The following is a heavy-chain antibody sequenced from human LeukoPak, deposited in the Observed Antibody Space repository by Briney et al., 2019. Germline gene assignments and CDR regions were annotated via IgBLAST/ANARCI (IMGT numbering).Heavy chain of an antibody. J-gene: IGHJ4*02. CDR3: ARDLTYYDFWSGYAPLFDY. CDR1: GFTFSSYA. V-gene: IGHV3-30-3*01. Sequence: GGSLRLSCAASGFTFSSYAMHWVRQAPGKGLEWVAVISYDGSNKYYADSVKGRFTISRDNSKNTLYLQMNSLRAEDTAVYYCARDLTYYDFWSGYAPLFDYWGQGTLVTVSS. CDR2: ISYDGSNK. D-gene: IGHD3-3*01.